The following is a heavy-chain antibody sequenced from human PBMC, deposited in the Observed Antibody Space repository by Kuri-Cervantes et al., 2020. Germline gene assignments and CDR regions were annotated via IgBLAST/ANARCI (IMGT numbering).Heavy chain of an antibody. D-gene: IGHD6-13*01. CDR3: AKDPRIAAAVEPVW. Sequence: GESLKISCAASGFTFSSYGMHWVRQAPGKGLEWVAVISYDGSNKYYADSVKGRFTISRDNSKNTLYLQMNSLRAEDTAVYYCAKDPRIAAAVEPVWWGQGILVTVSS. CDR1: GFTFSSYG. V-gene: IGHV3-30*18. CDR2: ISYDGSNK. J-gene: IGHJ4*02.